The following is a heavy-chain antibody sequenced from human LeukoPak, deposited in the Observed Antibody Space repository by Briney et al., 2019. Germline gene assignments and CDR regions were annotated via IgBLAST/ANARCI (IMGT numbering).Heavy chain of an antibody. Sequence: SETLSLTCTVSGGSISSYYWSWIRQPPGKGLEWIGYIYYSGSTNYNPSLKSRVTTSVDTSKNQFSLTLRSVTAADTAVYYCVSLAAGESGRGSWGQGTLVTVSS. CDR2: IYYSGST. CDR1: GGSISSYY. V-gene: IGHV4-59*01. D-gene: IGHD3-10*01. J-gene: IGHJ5*02. CDR3: VSLAAGESGRGS.